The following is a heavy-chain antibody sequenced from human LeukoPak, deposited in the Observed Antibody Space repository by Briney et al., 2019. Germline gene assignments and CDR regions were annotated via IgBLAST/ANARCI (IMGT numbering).Heavy chain of an antibody. CDR3: AKRYYDSSGYSFYGMDV. J-gene: IGHJ6*02. CDR1: GFTFSSYA. CDR2: ISGSGGST. V-gene: IGHV3-23*01. Sequence: GGSLRLSCAASGFTFSSYAMSWVRQAPGKGLDWVSAISGSGGSTYYADSVKGRFTISRDNSKNTLYLQMNRLRAEDTAVYYCAKRYYDSSGYSFYGMDVWGQGTTVTVSS. D-gene: IGHD3-22*01.